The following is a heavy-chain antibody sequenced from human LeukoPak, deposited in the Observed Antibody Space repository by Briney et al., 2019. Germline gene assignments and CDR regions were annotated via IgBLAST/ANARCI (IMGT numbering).Heavy chain of an antibody. CDR1: GYTFTGYY. CDR2: INPNSGGT. D-gene: IGHD2-2*01. CDR3: ARGTTLSLGYCSSTSCYDFDY. J-gene: IGHJ4*02. V-gene: IGHV1-2*02. Sequence: ASVKVSCKASGYTFTGYYMHWVRQAPGQGLEWMGWINPNSGGTNYAQKFQGRVTMTRDTSISTAYMELSRLRSDDTAVYYCARGTTLSLGYCSSTSCYDFDYWGQGTLVTVSS.